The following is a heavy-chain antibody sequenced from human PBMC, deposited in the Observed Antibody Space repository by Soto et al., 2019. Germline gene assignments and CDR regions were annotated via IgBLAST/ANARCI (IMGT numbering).Heavy chain of an antibody. D-gene: IGHD1-1*01. CDR1: GFAISRGYY. V-gene: IGHV4-38-2*02. CDR3: AREKVGTTFFDN. CDR2: IYPSVSS. Sequence: WETLSLTCSVSGFAISRGYYWSWVRQPPGKGLEWIGSIYPSVSSYHNPSLATRLRLSIDTSKNQFTLNLTSVTAADTALYFCAREKVGTTFFDNWGQGIQVTVSS. J-gene: IGHJ4*02.